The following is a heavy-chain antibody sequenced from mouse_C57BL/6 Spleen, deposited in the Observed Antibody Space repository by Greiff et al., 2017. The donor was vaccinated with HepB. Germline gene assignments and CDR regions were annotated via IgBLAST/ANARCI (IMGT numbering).Heavy chain of an antibody. D-gene: IGHD2-2*01. V-gene: IGHV14-4*01. CDR1: GFNIKDDY. CDR2: IDPENGDT. Sequence: EVQLQQSGAELVRPGASVKLSCTASGFNIKDDYMHWVKQRPEQGLEWIGLIDPENGDTEYASKFQGKATITADTSSNTAYLQLSSLTSEDTAVYYCTTIYYGYEAYWGQGTLVTVSA. CDR3: TTIYYGYEAY. J-gene: IGHJ3*01.